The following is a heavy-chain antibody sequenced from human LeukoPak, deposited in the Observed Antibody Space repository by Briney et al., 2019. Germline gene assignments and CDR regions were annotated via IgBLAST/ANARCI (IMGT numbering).Heavy chain of an antibody. CDR3: ARYCSGGSCFNQIGRGDDY. CDR1: GGSISSSSYY. J-gene: IGHJ4*02. D-gene: IGHD2-15*01. CDR2: IYYSGST. Sequence: PSETLSLTCTVSGGSISSSSYYWGWIRQPPGKGLEWIGSIYYSGSTYYNPSLKSRVTIFVDTSKNQFSLKLSSVTAADTAVYYCARYCSGGSCFNQIGRGDDYWGQGTLVTVS. V-gene: IGHV4-39*01.